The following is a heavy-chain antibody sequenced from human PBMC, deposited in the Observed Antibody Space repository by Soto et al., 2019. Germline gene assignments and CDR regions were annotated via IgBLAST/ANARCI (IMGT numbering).Heavy chain of an antibody. J-gene: IGHJ4*02. Sequence: QVQLVQSGAEVKKPGSSVKVSCKASGYTFDTYAIHWVRQAPGQSLEWMGWLNAASGDTTYSQKFQGRVAITRDASASTAFMELSGLRSDVTAVYYCARGPILRFLEWFSNDYWGQGTLVTVSS. CDR1: GYTFDTYA. CDR3: ARGPILRFLEWFSNDY. CDR2: LNAASGDT. V-gene: IGHV1-3*01. D-gene: IGHD3-3*01.